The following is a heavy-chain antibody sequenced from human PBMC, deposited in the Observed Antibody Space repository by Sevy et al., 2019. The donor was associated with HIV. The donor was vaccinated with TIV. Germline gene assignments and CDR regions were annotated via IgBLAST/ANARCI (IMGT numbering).Heavy chain of an antibody. V-gene: IGHV3-30*02. CDR3: AKARSDCWSGYHYFDS. J-gene: IGHJ4*02. CDR1: GFTFSSYG. CDR2: IRYDGSNK. D-gene: IGHD3-3*01. Sequence: GGSLRLSCAASGFTFSSYGMHWVRQAPGKGLEWVAFIRYDGSNKYYADSVKGRFTISRDNSKNTLYLQMNSLRAEDTAVYYCAKARSDCWSGYHYFDSWGQGTLVTVSS.